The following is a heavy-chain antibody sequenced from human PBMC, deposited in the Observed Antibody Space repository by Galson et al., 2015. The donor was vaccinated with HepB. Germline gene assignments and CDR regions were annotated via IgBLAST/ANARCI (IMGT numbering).Heavy chain of an antibody. J-gene: IGHJ4*02. Sequence: SVKVSCKASGYTFTSYAMNWVRQAPGQGLEWMGWINTNTGNPTYAQGFTGRFVFSLDTSVSTAYLQISSLKAEDTAVYYCARGPSTGTTSFFVRWGQGTLVTVSS. CDR2: INTNTGNP. CDR1: GYTFTSYA. D-gene: IGHD1-1*01. V-gene: IGHV7-4-1*02. CDR3: ARGPSTGTTSFFVR.